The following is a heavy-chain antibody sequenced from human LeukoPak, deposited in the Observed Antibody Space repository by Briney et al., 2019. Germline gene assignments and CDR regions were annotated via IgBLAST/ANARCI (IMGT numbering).Heavy chain of an antibody. CDR1: GFTFSSYA. V-gene: IGHV3-30-3*01. D-gene: IGHD2-2*01. CDR2: ISYDGSNK. Sequence: GGSLRLSCAASGFTFSSYAMHWVRQAPGKGLEWVAVISYDGSNKYYADSVKGRFTISRDNSKNTLYLQMNSLRAEDTAVYYCARDGVQGFVAVPAAKNYYYYGMDVWGQGTTVTVSS. CDR3: ARDGVQGFVAVPAAKNYYYYGMDV. J-gene: IGHJ6*02.